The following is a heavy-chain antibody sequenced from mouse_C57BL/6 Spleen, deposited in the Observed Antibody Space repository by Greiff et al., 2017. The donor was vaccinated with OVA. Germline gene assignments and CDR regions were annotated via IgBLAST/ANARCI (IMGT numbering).Heavy chain of an antibody. J-gene: IGHJ4*01. V-gene: IGHV1-74*01. Sequence: VQLQQPGAELVKPGASVKVSCKASGYTFTSYWMHWVKQRPGQGLEWIGRIHPSDSDTNYNQKFKGKATLTVDKSSSTAYMQLSSLTSEDSAVYYCAITLYYYGSSPFYYAMDYWGQGTSVTVSS. D-gene: IGHD1-1*01. CDR2: IHPSDSDT. CDR3: AITLYYYGSSPFYYAMDY. CDR1: GYTFTSYW.